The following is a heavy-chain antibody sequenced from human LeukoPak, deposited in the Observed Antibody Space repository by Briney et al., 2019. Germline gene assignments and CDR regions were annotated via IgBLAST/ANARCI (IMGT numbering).Heavy chain of an antibody. CDR2: IYYSGSA. D-gene: IGHD2-15*01. CDR3: ASTYRYCSGGSCSYYFDY. V-gene: IGHV4-59*11. CDR1: GGSISSHY. Sequence: SETLSLTCTVSGGSISSHYWSWIRQPPGKGLEWIGYIYYSGSANYNPSLKSRVTISGDTSKNQFSLKLSSATAADSAVYYCASTYRYCSGGSCSYYFDYWGQGTLVTVSS. J-gene: IGHJ4*02.